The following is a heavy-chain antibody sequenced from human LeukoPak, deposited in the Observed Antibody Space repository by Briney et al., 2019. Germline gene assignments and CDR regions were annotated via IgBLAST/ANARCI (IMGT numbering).Heavy chain of an antibody. CDR3: ARDSPYSSSAGGFDY. CDR2: INPNSGGT. V-gene: IGHV1-2*02. D-gene: IGHD6-6*01. J-gene: IGHJ4*02. CDR1: GYTFTGYY. Sequence: ASVKVSCKASGYTFTGYYMHWVRQAPGQGLEWMGWINPNSGGTNYAQKFQGRVTMTRDTSISTAYMELSRLRSDDTAVYYCARDSPYSSSAGGFDYWGQGTLVTVSS.